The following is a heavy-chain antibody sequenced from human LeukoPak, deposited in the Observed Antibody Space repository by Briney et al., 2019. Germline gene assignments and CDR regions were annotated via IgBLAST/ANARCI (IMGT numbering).Heavy chain of an antibody. CDR2: INHSGST. CDR3: ARVHAWIQLWYLKDPHWYFDL. D-gene: IGHD5-18*01. Sequence: SETLSLTCAVYGGSFSGYYWSWIRQPPGKGLEWIGEINHSGSTNYNPSLKSRVTISVDTSKNQFSLKLSSVTAADTAVYYCARVHAWIQLWYLKDPHWYFDLWGRGTLVTVSS. CDR1: GGSFSGYY. J-gene: IGHJ2*01. V-gene: IGHV4-34*01.